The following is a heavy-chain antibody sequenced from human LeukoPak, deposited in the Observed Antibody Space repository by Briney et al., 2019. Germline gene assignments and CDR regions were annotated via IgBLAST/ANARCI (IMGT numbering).Heavy chain of an antibody. CDR3: ARQSSVWPFNNDY. D-gene: IGHD6-19*01. J-gene: IGHJ4*02. Sequence: PSETLSLTCSVSGGSISSSSYFWGWIRQPPGKGLEWIGSISYGGSTYYNTSLKSRVTISVDTSKNQFSLRLSSVTAADTAMYYCARQSSVWPFNNDYWGQGTLATVSS. CDR2: ISYGGST. CDR1: GGSISSSSYF. V-gene: IGHV4-39*01.